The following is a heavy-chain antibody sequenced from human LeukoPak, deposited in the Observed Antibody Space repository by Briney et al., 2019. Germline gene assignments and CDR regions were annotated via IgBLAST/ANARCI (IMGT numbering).Heavy chain of an antibody. CDR2: INYSGST. V-gene: IGHV4-39*02. Sequence: SETLSLTCTVSGASINSSSFYWAWIRQPPGEGLACIWTINYSGSTYYNPSLKSRVTMSVDTSKNHFSLKLNSVTAADTAMYYCARSPGDVFDVWGQGTLVTISS. J-gene: IGHJ3*01. CDR1: GASINSSSFY. CDR3: ARSPGDVFDV.